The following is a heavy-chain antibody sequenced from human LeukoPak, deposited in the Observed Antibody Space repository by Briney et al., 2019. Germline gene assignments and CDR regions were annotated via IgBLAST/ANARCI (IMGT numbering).Heavy chain of an antibody. CDR2: SSSSGSTI. CDR1: GFTLSDYY. CDR3: ARRRDFIDY. J-gene: IGHJ4*02. D-gene: IGHD3/OR15-3a*01. V-gene: IGHV3-11*01. Sequence: PGGSLRLSCAASGFTLSDYYMSWIRPAPGKGLEWVSYSSSSGSTIYYADSVKGRFAISRDNAKNSLYLQMNSLRAEDTAVYYCARRRDFIDYWGQGTLVTVSS.